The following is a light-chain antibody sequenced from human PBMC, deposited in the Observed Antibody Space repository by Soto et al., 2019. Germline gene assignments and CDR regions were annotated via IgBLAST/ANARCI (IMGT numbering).Light chain of an antibody. J-gene: IGLJ2*01. CDR2: GNI. CDR1: SSNIGAGYD. V-gene: IGLV1-40*01. CDR3: QSYDSSLTVV. Sequence: QAVVTQPPSVSGAPGQRVTISCTGSSSNIGAGYDVHWYQQVPGTAPKLLIYGNINRPSGVPDRFSGSKSGTSASLAITGLQADDEADYYCQSYDSSLTVVFGGGTKLTV.